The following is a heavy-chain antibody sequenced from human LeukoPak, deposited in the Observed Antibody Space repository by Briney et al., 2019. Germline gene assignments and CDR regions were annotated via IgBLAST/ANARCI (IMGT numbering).Heavy chain of an antibody. Sequence: SGGSLRLSCAASGFTFSSYSMNWVRQAPGKGLEWVPSISSSSYIYYADSVKGRFTISRDNAKNSLYLQMNSLRAEDTAVYYCARGEYSSSAWFDPWGQGTLVTVSS. D-gene: IGHD6-6*01. J-gene: IGHJ5*02. CDR1: GFTFSSYS. V-gene: IGHV3-21*01. CDR3: ARGEYSSSAWFDP. CDR2: ISSSSYI.